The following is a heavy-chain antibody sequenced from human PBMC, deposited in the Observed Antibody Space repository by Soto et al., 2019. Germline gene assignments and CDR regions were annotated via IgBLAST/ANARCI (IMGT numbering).Heavy chain of an antibody. Sequence: QVQLVESGGGVVQPGRSLRLSCAASGFTFSSYAMHWVRQAPGKGLEWVAVIAYDGRNKYYADSVKGRFTISRDNSKNTLYLQMNSLRIEDTAVYYCARELERVSGYWGQGTLVTVSS. D-gene: IGHD1-1*01. V-gene: IGHV3-30*04. CDR3: ARELERVSGY. CDR2: IAYDGRNK. J-gene: IGHJ4*02. CDR1: GFTFSSYA.